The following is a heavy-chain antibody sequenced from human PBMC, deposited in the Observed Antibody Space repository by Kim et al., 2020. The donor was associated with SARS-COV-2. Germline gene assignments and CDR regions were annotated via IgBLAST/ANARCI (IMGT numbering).Heavy chain of an antibody. D-gene: IGHD6-19*01. Sequence: SETLSLTCAVYGGSFSGYYWSWIRQPPGKGLEWIGEINHSGSTNYNPSLKSRVTISVDTSKNQFSLKLSSVTAADTAVYYCSSISSGWYVRHWFDPSGQG. J-gene: IGHJ5*02. V-gene: IGHV4-34*01. CDR1: GGSFSGYY. CDR3: SSISSGWYVRHWFDP. CDR2: INHSGST.